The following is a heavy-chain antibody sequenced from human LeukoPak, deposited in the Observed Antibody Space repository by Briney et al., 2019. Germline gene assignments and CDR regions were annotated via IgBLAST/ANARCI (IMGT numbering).Heavy chain of an antibody. CDR1: GFIFSTYE. Sequence: GGSLGLSCAASGFIFSTYEMNWVRQAPGKGLEWISHIGTSGQSVYYADSVRGRFTISRDNAKNSLFLQMNNLTAEDTATYYCTGFDHWGQGALVAVSS. CDR3: TGFDH. CDR2: IGTSGQSV. V-gene: IGHV3-48*03. J-gene: IGHJ5*02.